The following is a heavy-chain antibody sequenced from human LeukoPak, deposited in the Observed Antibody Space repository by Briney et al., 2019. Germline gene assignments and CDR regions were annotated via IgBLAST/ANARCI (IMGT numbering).Heavy chain of an antibody. J-gene: IGHJ5*02. CDR3: ARLKDLWFDP. Sequence: PSETLSLTCTVSVGSISSHYWSWIRQTPGKGLEWIGYISYSGGTNYNPSLKSRVTISVDTSKSQFSLKLTSVTAADTAVYYCARLKDLWFDPWGPGTLVNVSS. CDR1: VGSISSHY. CDR2: ISYSGGT. D-gene: IGHD2-15*01. V-gene: IGHV4-59*11.